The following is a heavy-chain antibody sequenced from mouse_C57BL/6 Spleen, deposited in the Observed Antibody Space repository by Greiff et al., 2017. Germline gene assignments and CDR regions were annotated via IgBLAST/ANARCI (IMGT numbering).Heavy chain of an antibody. CDR3: AREGMRDWYFDV. J-gene: IGHJ1*03. CDR2: ISSGGSYT. Sequence: EVQVVESGGDLVKPGGSLKLSCAASGFTFSSYGMSWVRQTPDKRLEWVATISSGGSYTYYPDSVKGRFTISRDNAKNTLYLQMSSLKSEDTAMYYCAREGMRDWYFDVWGTGTTVTVSS. V-gene: IGHV5-6*01. CDR1: GFTFSSYG.